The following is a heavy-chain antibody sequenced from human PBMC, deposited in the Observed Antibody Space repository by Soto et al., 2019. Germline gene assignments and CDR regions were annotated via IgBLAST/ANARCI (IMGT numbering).Heavy chain of an antibody. J-gene: IGHJ4*02. CDR1: GRSISSSSYY. CDR2: IYYSGSP. CDR3: ARQRRSTIAAAFDY. V-gene: IGHV4-39*01. D-gene: IGHD6-13*01. Sequence: SETLSLTCTVSGRSISSSSYYWGWIRQPQGTGLEWIGSIYYSGSPSYHPSLKSRVSISVDTSKTQFSLKLSSVTAADTAVYYCARQRRSTIAAAFDYWGQGTLVTVSS.